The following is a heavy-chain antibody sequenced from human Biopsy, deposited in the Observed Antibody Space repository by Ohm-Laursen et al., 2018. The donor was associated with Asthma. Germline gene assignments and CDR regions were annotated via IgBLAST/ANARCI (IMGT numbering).Heavy chain of an antibody. CDR2: IYSGGTS. J-gene: IGHJ4*02. CDR3: ARGDSSNWSHYYFDY. D-gene: IGHD3-22*01. Sequence: SLRLSCAASGFAVSRDHMFWVRQAPGKGLEWVSVIYSGGTSHTADSVRGRFTISRDYSKNTLYPQMHSLRAEDTAVYYCARGDSSNWSHYYFDYWGRGTLVTVSS. CDR1: GFAVSRDH. V-gene: IGHV3-53*01.